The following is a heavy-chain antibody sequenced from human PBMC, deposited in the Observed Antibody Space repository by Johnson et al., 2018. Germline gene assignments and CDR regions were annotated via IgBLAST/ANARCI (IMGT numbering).Heavy chain of an antibody. Sequence: VQLGQSGGGVVQHGGSLRLSCAASGFIFVNYGMHWVRQAQGKGLVWVSRINRAGSSTASADSVKVRITISRDNAKNTLYLQMNSPTAEDTAAYYGARCPEREQPDDAFDIWGQGTMVTVSS. J-gene: IGHJ3*02. CDR3: ARCPEREQPDDAFDI. V-gene: IGHV3-74*02. D-gene: IGHD1-26*01. CDR2: INRAGSST. CDR1: GFIFVNYG.